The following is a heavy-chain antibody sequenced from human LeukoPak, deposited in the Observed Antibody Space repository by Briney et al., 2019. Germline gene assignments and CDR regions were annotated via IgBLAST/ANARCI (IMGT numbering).Heavy chain of an antibody. V-gene: IGHV3-66*01. J-gene: IGHJ1*01. CDR2: IYGGNTT. CDR1: GFTVSNNY. CDR3: AREKQH. Sequence: PGGSLRLSCAASGFTVSNNYMSWVRQAPGKGLEWVSIIYGGNTTYYADSVKGRFTISRDNSKNTLYLQMNSLRAEDTAVYYCAREKQHWGQGTLVTVSS.